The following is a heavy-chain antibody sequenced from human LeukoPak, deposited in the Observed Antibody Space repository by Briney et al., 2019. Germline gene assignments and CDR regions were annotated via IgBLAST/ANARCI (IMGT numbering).Heavy chain of an antibody. V-gene: IGHV4-59*01. CDR3: AREENAVFDY. J-gene: IGHJ4*02. CDR2: IYYIGST. CDR1: GGSISSYY. Sequence: PSETLSLTCTVSGGSISSYYWSWIRQPPGKGLEWIWYIYYIGSTNYNPSLKSRVTISVDTSKNQFSLKLSSVTAADTAVYYCAREENAVFDYWGQGTLVTVSS. D-gene: IGHD2-2*01.